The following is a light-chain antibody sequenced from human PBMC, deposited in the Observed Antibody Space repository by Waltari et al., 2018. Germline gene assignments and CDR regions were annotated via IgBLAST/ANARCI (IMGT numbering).Light chain of an antibody. J-gene: IGKJ1*01. CDR1: QSVRNN. V-gene: IGKV3-15*01. CDR3: QQYNNWPPWT. Sequence: EIMITQSPGNLSVSPGERATLPCRASQSVRNNLVWYQQKPGQAPRLLIYGASTRVTGIPARFSGSGSGTEFTLTISSLQSEDFAVYYCQQYNNWPPWTFGQGTKVEIK. CDR2: GAS.